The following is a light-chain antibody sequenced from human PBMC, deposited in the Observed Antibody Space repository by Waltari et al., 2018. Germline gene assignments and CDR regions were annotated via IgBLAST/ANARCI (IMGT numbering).Light chain of an antibody. J-gene: IGKJ2*01. Sequence: EIVLTQSPATLSLSPGARATLSCRASQSVSSYLAWYQQKPGQAPRLLIYDASNRATGIPARFSGSGSGTDFTLTISSREPEDCAVYYCQQRSNWPPYTFGQGTKLEIK. CDR1: QSVSSY. CDR3: QQRSNWPPYT. CDR2: DAS. V-gene: IGKV3-11*01.